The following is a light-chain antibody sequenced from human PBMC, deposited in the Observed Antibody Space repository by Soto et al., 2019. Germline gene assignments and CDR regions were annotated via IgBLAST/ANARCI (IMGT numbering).Light chain of an antibody. CDR3: QQYENYWT. CDR2: EAS. CDR1: QDINSY. V-gene: IGKV1-9*01. J-gene: IGKJ1*01. Sequence: IQLTQSPSSLSASIGDRVTITCRASQDINSYLAWYQQKPGKAPNLLIYEASILQRGVPSRFSGSISGTEFTLTISNLQPDDFATYYCQQYENYWTFGQGTKVDIK.